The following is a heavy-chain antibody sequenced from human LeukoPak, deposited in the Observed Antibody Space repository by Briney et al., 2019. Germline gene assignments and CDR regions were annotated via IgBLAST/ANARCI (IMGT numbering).Heavy chain of an antibody. V-gene: IGHV4-59*01. CDR3: ASGGLVSRYLDH. CDR2: IYYSGST. CDR1: GGSISSDY. D-gene: IGHD3-9*01. Sequence: PSETLSLTYTVSGGSISSDYWSWIRQPPGKGLEWIGYIYYSGSTNYNPSLKSRVTISLDTSKNQFSLKLISVTAADTAVYYCASGGLVSRYLDHWGQGTLVTVSS. J-gene: IGHJ4*02.